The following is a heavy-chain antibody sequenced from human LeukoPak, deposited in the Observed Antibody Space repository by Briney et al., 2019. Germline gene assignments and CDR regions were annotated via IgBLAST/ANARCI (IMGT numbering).Heavy chain of an antibody. V-gene: IGHV4-39*07. CDR1: GGSISSSSYY. D-gene: IGHD2-21*02. CDR2: IYHSGST. CDR3: AILHVMTANGY. J-gene: IGHJ4*02. Sequence: SETLSLTCTVSGGSISSSSYYWGWIRQPPGKGLEWIGSIYHSGSTYYNPSLKSRVTIAVETSKNQFSLKLSSVTAADKAVYYCAILHVMTANGYWGQGTLVTVSS.